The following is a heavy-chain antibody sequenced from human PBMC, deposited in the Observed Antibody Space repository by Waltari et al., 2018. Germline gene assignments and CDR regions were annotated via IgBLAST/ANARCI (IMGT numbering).Heavy chain of an antibody. D-gene: IGHD2-15*01. V-gene: IGHV1-69*13. J-gene: IGHJ3*02. Sequence: QVQLVQSGAEVKKPGSSVKVSCKASGGTFSSYAISWVRQAPGQGLEWMGGIIPIFGTANYAQKFQGRVTITADESTSTAYMELSSLRSEDTAVYYCARAGALGYCSGGSCYSDAFDIWGQGTMVTVSS. CDR3: ARAGALGYCSGGSCYSDAFDI. CDR2: IIPIFGTA. CDR1: GGTFSSYA.